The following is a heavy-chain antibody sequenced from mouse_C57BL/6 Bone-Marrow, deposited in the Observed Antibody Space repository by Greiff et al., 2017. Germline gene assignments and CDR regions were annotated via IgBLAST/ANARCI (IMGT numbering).Heavy chain of an antibody. V-gene: IGHV5-17*01. CDR1: GFTFSDYG. D-gene: IGHD1-1*01. Sequence: EVMLVESGVGLVKPGGSLKLSCAASGFTFSDYGMHWVRQAPEKGLEWVAYISSGSSTIYYADTVKGRFTISRDNAKNTLFLQMTSLRSEDTAMYYCARDYGSSYWYFDVWGTGTTVTVSS. CDR2: ISSGSSTI. CDR3: ARDYGSSYWYFDV. J-gene: IGHJ1*03.